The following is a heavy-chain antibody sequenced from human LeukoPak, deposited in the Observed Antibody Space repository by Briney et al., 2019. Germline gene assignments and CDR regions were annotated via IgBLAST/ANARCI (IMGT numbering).Heavy chain of an antibody. D-gene: IGHD3-16*02. CDR1: GYRFTGCY. V-gene: IGHV1-2*02. J-gene: IGHJ4*02. Sequence: GASVKVSCKASGYRFTGCYMHWVRQAPGQGLERMGWINPNSGVTNYAQNFQGRVSMTRDTSISTAYMELSRLRSDDTAVYYCARQQEVSGYFDYWGQGTLVTVSS. CDR2: INPNSGVT. CDR3: ARQQEVSGYFDY.